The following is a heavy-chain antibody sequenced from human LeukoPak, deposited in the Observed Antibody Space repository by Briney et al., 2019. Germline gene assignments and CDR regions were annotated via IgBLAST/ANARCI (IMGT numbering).Heavy chain of an antibody. Sequence: SETLSLTCAVPGGSISSSNWWSWVRQPPGKGLEWIGGIYHSGSTNYNPSLKSRVTISVDKSKNQFSLKLSSVTAADTAVYYCARDYYYDSSGVIWGQGTMVTVSS. CDR2: IYHSGST. D-gene: IGHD3-22*01. J-gene: IGHJ3*02. CDR3: ARDYYYDSSGVI. V-gene: IGHV4-4*02. CDR1: GGSISSSNW.